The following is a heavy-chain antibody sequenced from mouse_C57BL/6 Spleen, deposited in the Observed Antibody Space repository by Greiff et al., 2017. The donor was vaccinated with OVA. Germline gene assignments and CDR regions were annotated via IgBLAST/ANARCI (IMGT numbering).Heavy chain of an antibody. CDR3: ARSGDYGAMDY. Sequence: VQLQQPGAELVKPGASVKLSCKASGYTFTSYWMHWVKQRPGQGLEWIGMIHPNSGSTNYNEKFKSKATLTVDKSSSTAYMQLSSLTSEDSAVHYCARSGDYGAMDYWGQGTSVTVSS. V-gene: IGHV1-64*01. CDR2: IHPNSGST. CDR1: GYTFTSYW. J-gene: IGHJ4*01.